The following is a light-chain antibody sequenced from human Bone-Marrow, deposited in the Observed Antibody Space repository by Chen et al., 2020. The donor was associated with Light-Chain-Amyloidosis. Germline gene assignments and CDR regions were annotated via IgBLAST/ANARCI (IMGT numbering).Light chain of an antibody. J-gene: IGLJ1*01. CDR3: SSYTITNTLV. CDR1: SSDVGGDNH. Sequence: QSALTQPASVSGSPGQSITISCPGPSSDVGGDNHVSWYQQHPDKAPKLMIYEFTNRPSWVPDRVAGSKPDNTASLTISGRQTEDEADYFCSSYTITNTLVFGSGTRVTVL. CDR2: EFT. V-gene: IGLV2-14*01.